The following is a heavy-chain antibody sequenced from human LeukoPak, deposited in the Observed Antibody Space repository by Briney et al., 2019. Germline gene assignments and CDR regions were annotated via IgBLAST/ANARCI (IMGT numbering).Heavy chain of an antibody. D-gene: IGHD3-22*01. CDR1: GFTFSSYA. CDR3: AKRGVVIRVILVGFHKEAYYFDS. CDR2: ISGSGGST. Sequence: GGSLRLSCAASGFTFSSYAMSWVRQAPGKGLEWVSAISGSGGSTYYADSVKGRFTISRDNSKNTLYLQMNSLRAEDTAVYFCAKRGVVIRVILVGFHKEAYYFDSWGQGALVAVSS. J-gene: IGHJ4*02. V-gene: IGHV3-23*01.